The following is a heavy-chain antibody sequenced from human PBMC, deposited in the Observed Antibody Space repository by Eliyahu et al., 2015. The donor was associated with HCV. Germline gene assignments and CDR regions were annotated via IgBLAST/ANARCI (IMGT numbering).Heavy chain of an antibody. Sequence: QVQLVXSGGGVVQPGRSLRLSCXXSGFXFSTYGXHWXRQAPGKGLEWVTVIWYDGGNKYYADSVKGRFTISRDNSQNTVFLQMNSLRAEDTAVYYCARAYFYDSSGLIDYWGQGTLVTVSS. CDR3: ARAYFYDSSGLIDY. CDR2: IWYDGGNK. CDR1: GFXFSTYG. J-gene: IGHJ4*02. D-gene: IGHD3-22*01. V-gene: IGHV3-33*01.